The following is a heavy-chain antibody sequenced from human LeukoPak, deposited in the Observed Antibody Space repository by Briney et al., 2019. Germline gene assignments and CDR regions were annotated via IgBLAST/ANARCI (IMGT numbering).Heavy chain of an antibody. Sequence: GGSLRPSCAASGLTFGDYGMSWVRQAPGKGREWVSSINWNGGNTAYADSVKGRFTISRDTAKDSLYLQLNSLRAEDTALYYCARDRGWLQYIDYWGQGTLVTVSS. V-gene: IGHV3-20*04. CDR3: ARDRGWLQYIDY. D-gene: IGHD5-24*01. CDR1: GLTFGDYG. CDR2: INWNGGNT. J-gene: IGHJ4*02.